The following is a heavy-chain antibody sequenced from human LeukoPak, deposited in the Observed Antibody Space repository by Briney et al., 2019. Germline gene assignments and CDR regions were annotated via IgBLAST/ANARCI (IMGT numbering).Heavy chain of an antibody. J-gene: IGHJ4*02. Sequence: ASVEVSYKASGYTFTSYGISWVRQAPGQGLEWMGWISAYNGNTNYAQKLQGRVTMTTDTSTSTAYMELRSLRSDDTAVYYCASGALYYDSLTGLNWRGQGRLVSLS. CDR2: ISAYNGNT. V-gene: IGHV1-18*01. CDR1: GYTFTSYG. D-gene: IGHD3-9*01. CDR3: ASGALYYDSLTGLNW.